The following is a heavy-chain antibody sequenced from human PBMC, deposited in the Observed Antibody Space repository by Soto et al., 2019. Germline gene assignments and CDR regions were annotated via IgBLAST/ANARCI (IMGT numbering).Heavy chain of an antibody. D-gene: IGHD1-26*01. CDR2: ISAYNGNT. V-gene: IGHV1-18*01. CDR1: GYNFNSYT. J-gene: IGHJ5*02. Sequence: QVQLVQSGAEVKKPGASVKVSCKASGYNFNSYTISWVRQAPGQGLEWMGRISAYNGNTNYAQKLQGRVTMTTDTSTRTAYMELRSLRSDDTAVYHCARVVGALGRWFDPWGQGTLVTVSS. CDR3: ARVVGALGRWFDP.